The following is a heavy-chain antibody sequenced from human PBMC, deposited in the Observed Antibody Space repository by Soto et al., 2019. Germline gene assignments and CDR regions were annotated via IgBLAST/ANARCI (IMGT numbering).Heavy chain of an antibody. J-gene: IGHJ4*02. D-gene: IGHD1-26*01. CDR1: GDSVSSTSAA. CDR2: TYYRSKWYN. CDR3: ARSGNAGAVDY. V-gene: IGHV6-1*01. Sequence: PSQTLSLTCAISGDSVSSTSAAWNWIRQSASRGLEWLGRTYYRSKWYNEYAVSLKGRITINPDTSKNQFSLQLNSVTPEDTAVYYCARSGNAGAVDYWGQGTLVTVSS.